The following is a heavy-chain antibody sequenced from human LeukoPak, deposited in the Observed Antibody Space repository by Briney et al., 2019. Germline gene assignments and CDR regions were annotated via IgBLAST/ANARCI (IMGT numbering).Heavy chain of an antibody. Sequence: ASVKVSCKASGYTFTGYGISWVRQAPGQGLEWMGWISAYNGNTNYAQKLQGRVTMTTDTSTSTAYMELRSLRSDDTAVYYCARDLHLLWFGDPISSSGYWGQGTLVTVSS. V-gene: IGHV1-18*01. CDR1: GYTFTGYG. J-gene: IGHJ4*02. CDR2: ISAYNGNT. CDR3: ARDLHLLWFGDPISSSGY. D-gene: IGHD3-10*01.